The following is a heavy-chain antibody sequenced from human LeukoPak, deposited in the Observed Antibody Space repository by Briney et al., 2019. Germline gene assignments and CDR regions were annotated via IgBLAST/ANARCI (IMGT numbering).Heavy chain of an antibody. Sequence: PSETLSLTCTVSGGSISSGGYYWSWIRQHPGKGLEWIGYIYYSGSTYYNPSLKSRVTISVDTSKNQFSLKLSSVTAADTAVYYCARLRTTIYAFDIWGQGTMVTVPS. J-gene: IGHJ3*02. CDR2: IYYSGST. CDR3: ARLRTTIYAFDI. V-gene: IGHV4-31*03. D-gene: IGHD4-17*01. CDR1: GGSISSGGYY.